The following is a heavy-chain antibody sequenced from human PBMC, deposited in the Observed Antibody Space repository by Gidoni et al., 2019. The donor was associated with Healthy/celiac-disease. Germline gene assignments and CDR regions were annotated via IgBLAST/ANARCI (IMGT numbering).Heavy chain of an antibody. Sequence: VQLVASGGVLLKPGGSLRLSCAASVFTFSNAWMSWVRQAPGKGLEWVGRIKSKTDGGTTDYAAPVKGRFTISSDDSKNTLYLQMNSLKTEDTAVYYCTTAPLAAAGTPFNYWGQGTLVTVSS. J-gene: IGHJ4*02. CDR2: IKSKTDGGTT. CDR3: TTAPLAAAGTPFNY. D-gene: IGHD6-13*01. CDR1: VFTFSNAW. V-gene: IGHV3-15*01.